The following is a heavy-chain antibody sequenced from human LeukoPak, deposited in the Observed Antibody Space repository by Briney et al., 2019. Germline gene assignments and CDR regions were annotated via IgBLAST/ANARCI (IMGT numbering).Heavy chain of an antibody. D-gene: IGHD3-22*01. CDR3: ARDAMIVDDASDI. CDR1: GFTFSSYW. J-gene: IGHJ3*02. CDR2: IKRDGSEK. Sequence: GGSLRLSCAASGFTFSSYWMSWVRQAPGKGLEWVANIKRDGSEKYYVDSVKGRFTISRDNAKNSLYLQMNSLRAVDTAVHYCARDAMIVDDASDIWGQGTMVTVSS. V-gene: IGHV3-7*01.